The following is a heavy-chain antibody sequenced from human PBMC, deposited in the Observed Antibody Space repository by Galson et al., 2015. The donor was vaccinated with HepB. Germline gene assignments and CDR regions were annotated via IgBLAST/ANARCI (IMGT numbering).Heavy chain of an antibody. CDR2: IYYSGNT. V-gene: IGHV4-59*01. Sequence: LSLTCTVSGGSISGDYWSWIRQPPGKGLEYIGFIYYSGNTDYNPSLESRVTISVDTSKNQISLKMSSVTAADTAVYYCARLRVDSSGYYPFDYWGQGTLVTVSS. J-gene: IGHJ4*02. D-gene: IGHD3-22*01. CDR3: ARLRVDSSGYYPFDY. CDR1: GGSISGDY.